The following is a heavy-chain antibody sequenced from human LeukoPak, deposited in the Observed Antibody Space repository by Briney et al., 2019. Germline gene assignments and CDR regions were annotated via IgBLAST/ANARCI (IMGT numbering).Heavy chain of an antibody. CDR2: IKQDGSEK. CDR3: ARDDYGGNPGFDY. V-gene: IGHV3-7*01. D-gene: IGHD4-23*01. J-gene: IGHJ4*02. Sequence: GGSLRLSCAASGFTFSSYWMSWVRQAPGKGLEWVANIKQDGSEKYYVDSVKGRFTISRDNAKNSLYLQMNSLRAEDTAVYYCARDDYGGNPGFDYWGQGTLVTVSS. CDR1: GFTFSSYW.